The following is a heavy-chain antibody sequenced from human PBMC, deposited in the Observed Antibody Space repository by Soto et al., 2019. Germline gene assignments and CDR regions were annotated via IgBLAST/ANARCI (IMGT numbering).Heavy chain of an antibody. CDR1: GAPFSGYQ. CDR3: ARGLIVWFGALSRRGGHYYYMDV. CDR2: INDSGNI. V-gene: IGHV4-34*01. J-gene: IGHJ6*03. Sequence: QVQLQQWGAGLLKPSETLSLTCAVYGAPFSGYQWTWIRQTPGKGLEWIGEINDSGNINYNPHLKSRVTISLATPKKQISLKLSSVTAADSAVYYCARGLIVWFGALSRRGGHYYYMDVWGKGTTVTVSS. D-gene: IGHD3-10*01.